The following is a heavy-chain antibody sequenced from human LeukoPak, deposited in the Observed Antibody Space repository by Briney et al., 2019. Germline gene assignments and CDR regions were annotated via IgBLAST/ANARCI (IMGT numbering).Heavy chain of an antibody. D-gene: IGHD2-15*01. CDR1: GGTFSSYA. V-gene: IGHV1-69*01. J-gene: IGHJ3*02. Sequence: SVKVSCKASGGTFSSYAISWVRQAPGHGLEWMGGIIPIFGTANYAQKFQGRVTITADESTSTAYMELSSLRSEDTAVYYCARDVVVVAIGAFDIWGQGTMVTVSS. CDR2: IIPIFGTA. CDR3: ARDVVVVAIGAFDI.